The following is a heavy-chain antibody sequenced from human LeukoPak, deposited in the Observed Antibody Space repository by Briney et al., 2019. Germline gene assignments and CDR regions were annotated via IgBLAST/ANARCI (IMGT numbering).Heavy chain of an antibody. V-gene: IGHV3-7*01. CDR1: GFTFSSYA. Sequence: GGSLRLSCAASGFTFSSYAMSWVRQAPGKGLEWVANIKQDGSEKYYVDSVKGRFTISRDNAKNSLYLQMNSLRAEDTAVYYCARDQEWSAGTIQYWGQGTLVTVSS. D-gene: IGHD6-13*01. J-gene: IGHJ4*02. CDR2: IKQDGSEK. CDR3: ARDQEWSAGTIQY.